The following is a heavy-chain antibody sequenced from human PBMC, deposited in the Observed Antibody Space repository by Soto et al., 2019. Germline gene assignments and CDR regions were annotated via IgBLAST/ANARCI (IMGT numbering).Heavy chain of an antibody. CDR1: GFTFSTYT. V-gene: IGHV3-21*01. Sequence: PGGSLRLSCAASGFTFSTYTMNWVRQAPGKGLEWISSISSSSGHKYYPDSVKGRFTISRDNSKNSLYLQMNSLRAEDRAVYYCAKTHAPGEYNVMVTAMRYGVDVWGQGTTVTVSS. CDR2: ISSSSGHK. CDR3: AKTHAPGEYNVMVTAMRYGVDV. J-gene: IGHJ6*02. D-gene: IGHD2-21*02.